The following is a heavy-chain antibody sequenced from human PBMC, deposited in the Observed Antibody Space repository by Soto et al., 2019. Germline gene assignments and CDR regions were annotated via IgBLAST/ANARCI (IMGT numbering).Heavy chain of an antibody. CDR2: ISVYNGTT. V-gene: IGHV1-18*01. CDR3: ARVGAYFGEVDYFDY. Sequence: ATERVPRKASGYPFTRYGNLGAREAPGQGLEWMGWISVYNGTTNYAQRLQGRVTMTTDTSTTTAYMELRSLRSDDTAVYYCARVGAYFGEVDYFDYWGQGALVTVSS. CDR1: GYPFTRYG. D-gene: IGHD3-10*01. J-gene: IGHJ4*02.